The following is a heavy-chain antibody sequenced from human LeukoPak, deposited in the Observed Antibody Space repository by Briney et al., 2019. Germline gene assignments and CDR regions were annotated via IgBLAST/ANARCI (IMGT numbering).Heavy chain of an antibody. Sequence: ASVNVSCKASGYTFTRYDINWVRQATGQGLEWMGWMNPNSGNTGYAQKFQGRVTMTRNTSISTAYMELSSLRSEDTAVYYCARGGYYDSTRGGVPDPWGQGTLVTVSS. CDR3: ARGGYYDSTRGGVPDP. CDR2: MNPNSGNT. CDR1: GYTFTRYD. D-gene: IGHD3-22*01. J-gene: IGHJ5*02. V-gene: IGHV1-8*01.